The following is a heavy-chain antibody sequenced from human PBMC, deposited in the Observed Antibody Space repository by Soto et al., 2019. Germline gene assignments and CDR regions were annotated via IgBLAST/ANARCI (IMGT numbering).Heavy chain of an antibody. V-gene: IGHV3-23*01. Sequence: PGGSLRLSCAASGFTFSSYAMSWVRQAPGKGLEWVSAISGSGGSTYYADSVKGRFTISRDNSKNTLYLQMNSLRAEDTAVYYCAKDRSTSCYGRCAFDIWGQGTMVTVSS. J-gene: IGHJ3*02. CDR1: GFTFSSYA. CDR2: ISGSGGST. D-gene: IGHD2-2*01. CDR3: AKDRSTSCYGRCAFDI.